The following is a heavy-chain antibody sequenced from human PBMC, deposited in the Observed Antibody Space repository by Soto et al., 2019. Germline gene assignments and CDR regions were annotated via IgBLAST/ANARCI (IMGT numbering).Heavy chain of an antibody. D-gene: IGHD3-22*01. CDR1: GYTFNFYG. CDR2: ISGFNGNT. J-gene: IGHJ4*02. Sequence: QVQLVQSGAEVKKPGASVKVSCKASGYTFNFYGITWVRQAPGQGLEWMGWISGFNGNTNYAADLQGRVTMTTDTSTSTAYTELPRLRSADTAVYYCAGIGCSAGHYSPDFVSWCQGTVVTV. V-gene: IGHV1-18*01. CDR3: AGIGCSAGHYSPDFVS.